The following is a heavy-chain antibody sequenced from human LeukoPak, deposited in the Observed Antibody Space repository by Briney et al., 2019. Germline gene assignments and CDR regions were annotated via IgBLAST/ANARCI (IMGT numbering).Heavy chain of an antibody. CDR1: GFTFSNYA. Sequence: GGSLRLSCAASGFTFSNYAMTWVRQAPGKGLEWVSGISGSADSTYYAESVKGRFTISRDNSKNTLYLQMNSLRAEDTAVYYCARAGSVWGSYCFDYWGQGTLVTVSS. CDR3: ARAGSVWGSYCFDY. J-gene: IGHJ4*02. V-gene: IGHV3-23*01. D-gene: IGHD3-16*01. CDR2: ISGSADST.